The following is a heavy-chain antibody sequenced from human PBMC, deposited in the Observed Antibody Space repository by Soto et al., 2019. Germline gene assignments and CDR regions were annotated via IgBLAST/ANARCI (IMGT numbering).Heavy chain of an antibody. CDR2: ISGSGRST. CDR1: GFTFSNYA. D-gene: IGHD6-19*01. CDR3: AKADGQQWLLPHLDS. J-gene: IGHJ5*01. V-gene: IGHV3-23*01. Sequence: EVQLLESGGGSVQPGGSLRLSCSASGFTFSNYAMSWVRQAPGKGLEWVASISGSGRSTNYADSVKGRFTISRDNSKNTLYLQRNSLRGEDTARYYCAKADGQQWLLPHLDSWCPGDLVTVSS.